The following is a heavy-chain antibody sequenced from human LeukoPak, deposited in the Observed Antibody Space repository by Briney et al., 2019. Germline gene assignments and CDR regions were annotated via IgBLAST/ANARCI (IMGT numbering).Heavy chain of an antibody. CDR1: GYTFTDYY. CDR2: INPHSGGT. D-gene: IGHD1-26*01. CDR3: TKSGT. V-gene: IGHV1-2*06. J-gene: IGHJ5*02. Sequence: ASVKVSCKASGYTFTDYYMHWVRQAPGQGLEWMGRINPHSGGTNYAQNFQGRVTMTRDTNITTAYMELRRLTSDDSAMYYCTKSGTWGQGTLVPVSS.